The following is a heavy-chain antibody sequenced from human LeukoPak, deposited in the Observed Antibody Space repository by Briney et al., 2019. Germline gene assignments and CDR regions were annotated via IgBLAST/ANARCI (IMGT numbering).Heavy chain of an antibody. CDR1: GGSISSYY. D-gene: IGHD1-26*01. CDR2: IYYSGST. J-gene: IGHJ4*02. V-gene: IGHV4-59*01. CDR3: ARGTGSYYVLYYFDC. Sequence: SETLSLTCNVSGGSISSYYWSWIRQPPGKGLEWIGYIYYSGSTNYNPSLKSRVTISVDTSKNQFSLKLSSVTAADTAVYYCARGTGSYYVLYYFDCWGQGTLVTVSS.